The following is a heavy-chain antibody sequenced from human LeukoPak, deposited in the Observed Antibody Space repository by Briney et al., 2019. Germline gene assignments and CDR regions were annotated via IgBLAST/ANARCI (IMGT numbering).Heavy chain of an antibody. CDR2: INSDGSST. D-gene: IGHD3-10*01. V-gene: IGHV3-74*01. J-gene: IGHJ4*02. CDR3: ARLLARGSGTI. Sequence: GGSLRLSCAASGFTFSSYWVHCVRQAPGKGLVWVSRINSDGSSTSYADSVKGRFTISRDNAKNTLYLQMNSLRAEDTAVYYCARLLARGSGTIWGQGTLVTVSS. CDR1: GFTFSSYW.